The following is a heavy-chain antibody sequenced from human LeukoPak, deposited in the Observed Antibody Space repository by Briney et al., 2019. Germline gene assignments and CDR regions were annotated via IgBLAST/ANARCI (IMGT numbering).Heavy chain of an antibody. J-gene: IGHJ4*02. V-gene: IGHV3-9*01. CDR1: GFTFDDYA. CDR3: ASGSPPYSSSSDY. Sequence: GGSLRLSCAASGFTFDDYAMHWVRQAPGKGLEWVSGISWNSGSIGYADSVKGRFTISRDNAKNSLYLQMNSLRAEDTAVYYCASGSPPYSSSSDYWGQGTLVTVSS. D-gene: IGHD6-6*01. CDR2: ISWNSGSI.